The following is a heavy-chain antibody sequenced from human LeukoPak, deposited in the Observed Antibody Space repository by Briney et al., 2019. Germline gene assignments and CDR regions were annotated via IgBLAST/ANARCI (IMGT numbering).Heavy chain of an antibody. CDR3: AKEGELLWFGELSYYFDY. Sequence: PGGSLRLSCAASGFTFSSYAMSWVRQAPGKGLEWVSAISGSGGSTYYADSAKGRFTISRDNSKNTLYLQMNSLRAEDTAVYYCAKEGELLWFGELSYYFDYWGQGTLVTVSS. D-gene: IGHD3-10*01. CDR1: GFTFSSYA. V-gene: IGHV3-23*01. J-gene: IGHJ4*02. CDR2: ISGSGGST.